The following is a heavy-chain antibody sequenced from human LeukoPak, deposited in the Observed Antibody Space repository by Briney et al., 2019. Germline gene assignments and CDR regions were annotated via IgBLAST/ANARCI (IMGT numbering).Heavy chain of an antibody. Sequence: GGSLRLSCVASGFTFSSYSMSWVRQAPGKGLEWVSCITDIVSTSYYADSVKGRFTISRDNSKNTLYLQMNSLRAEDTAVYYCARDLDSSSWYSEPNWFDPWGQGTLVTVSS. V-gene: IGHV3-23*01. D-gene: IGHD6-13*01. CDR3: ARDLDSSSWYSEPNWFDP. CDR1: GFTFSSYS. J-gene: IGHJ5*02. CDR2: ITDIVSTS.